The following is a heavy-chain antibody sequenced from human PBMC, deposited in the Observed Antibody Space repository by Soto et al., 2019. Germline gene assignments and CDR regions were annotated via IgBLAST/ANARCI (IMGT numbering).Heavy chain of an antibody. V-gene: IGHV3-7*05. Sequence: EEQVVESGGGXXXXGGXXXLSCAASGFXXXXYWMSWVRQAPGKGLEWVANIKEDGSEQNYVDSLKGRFTISRDNAKNSLYLQMNSLRADDTAVYYCANTVVRGLGTTVTVSS. J-gene: IGHJ6*01. CDR3: ANTVV. CDR2: IKEDGSEQ. D-gene: IGHD3-10*01. CDR1: GFXXXXYW.